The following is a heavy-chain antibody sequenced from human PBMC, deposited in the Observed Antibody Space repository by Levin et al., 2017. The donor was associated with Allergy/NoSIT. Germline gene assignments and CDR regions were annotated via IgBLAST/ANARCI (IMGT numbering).Heavy chain of an antibody. CDR1: GFTFSSFG. CDR2: ISHDGINT. D-gene: IGHD6-19*01. V-gene: IGHV3-30*18. Sequence: GGSLRLSCAASGFTFSSFGMHWVRQAPGKGLEWVAVISHDGINTYYADSVKGRFTISRDNSKNTLYLQVNSLRAEDSAVYYCVKGGGLAVAATFNPWGQGTLVTVSS. J-gene: IGHJ5*02. CDR3: VKGGGLAVAATFNP.